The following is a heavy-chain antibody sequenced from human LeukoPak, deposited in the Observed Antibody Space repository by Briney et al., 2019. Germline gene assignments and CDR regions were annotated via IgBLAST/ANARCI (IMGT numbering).Heavy chain of an antibody. CDR2: IYSGGST. D-gene: IGHD1-20*01. J-gene: IGHJ4*02. V-gene: IGHV3-53*05. Sequence: GGSLRLSCAASGFTVSSNYMSWVRQAPGKGLGWVSVIYSGGSTYYADPVKGRFTISRDNSKNTLYLQMNSLRAEDTAVYYCARDSHPITGTTGYFDYWGQGTLVTVSS. CDR1: GFTVSSNY. CDR3: ARDSHPITGTTGYFDY.